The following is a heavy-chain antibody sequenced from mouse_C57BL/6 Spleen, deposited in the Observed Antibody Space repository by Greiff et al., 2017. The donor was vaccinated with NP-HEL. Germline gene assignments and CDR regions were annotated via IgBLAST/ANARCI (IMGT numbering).Heavy chain of an antibody. CDR2: IYPGDGDT. D-gene: IGHD1-1*01. J-gene: IGHJ2*01. V-gene: IGHV1-82*01. CDR3: ARWITTVVAYYFDY. CDR1: GYAFSSSW. Sequence: QVQLQQSGPELVKPGASVKISCKASGYAFSSSWMNWVKQRPGKGLEWIGRIYPGDGDTNYNGKFKGKATLTADKSSSTAYMQLSSLTSEDSAVYFCARWITTVVAYYFDYWGQGTTLTVSS.